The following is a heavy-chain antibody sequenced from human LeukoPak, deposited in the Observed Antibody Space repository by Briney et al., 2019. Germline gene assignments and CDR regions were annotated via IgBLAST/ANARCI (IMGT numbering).Heavy chain of an antibody. CDR2: IYYSGST. CDR3: ARLLTNYDYYAMDV. Sequence: SETLSLTCTASGGSISSYYWSWIRQLPGKGLEWIGYIYYSGSTNYNPSLKSRVTISVDTSKNQFSLKLSSVTAADTAVYYCARLLTNYDYYAMDVWGQGITVTVSS. CDR1: GGSISSYY. J-gene: IGHJ6*02. V-gene: IGHV4-59*01.